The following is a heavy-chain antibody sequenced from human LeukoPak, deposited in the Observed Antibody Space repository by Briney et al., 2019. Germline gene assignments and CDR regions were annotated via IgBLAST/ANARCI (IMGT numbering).Heavy chain of an antibody. CDR1: GCSITGYH. J-gene: IGHJ3*02. CDR2: IYSSGST. Sequence: PSETLSLTCTVSGCSITGYHWSWIRQPPGKGLEWIGYIYSSGSTEYKPSLKSRATISADTSKNQFSLKLTSVTAADTAIHYCARRNDFDIWGQGTMVTVSS. V-gene: IGHV4-4*08. CDR3: ARRNDFDI.